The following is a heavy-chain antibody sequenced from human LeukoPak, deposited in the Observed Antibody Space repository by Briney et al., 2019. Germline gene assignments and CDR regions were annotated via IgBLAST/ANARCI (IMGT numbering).Heavy chain of an antibody. D-gene: IGHD1-26*01. V-gene: IGHV1-69*05. CDR2: IIPIFGTA. CDR1: GGTFSSYA. J-gene: IGHJ4*02. CDR3: ARVIVGAHSGNYFDY. Sequence: SVKVSCKASGGTFSSYAISWVRQAPGQGLEWMGGIIPIFGTANYAQKFQGRVTITTDESTSTAYMELSSLRSEDTAVYYCARVIVGAHSGNYFDYWGQGTLVTVSS.